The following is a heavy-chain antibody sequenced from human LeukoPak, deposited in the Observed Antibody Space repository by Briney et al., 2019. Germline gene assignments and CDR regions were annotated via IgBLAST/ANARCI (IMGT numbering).Heavy chain of an antibody. CDR1: GGSISSGGYY. J-gene: IGHJ5*02. CDR2: IYTSGGT. D-gene: IGHD3-3*01. V-gene: IGHV4-61*02. CDR3: ARETTGYYDFWSGPPRINWFAP. Sequence: SSETLSLTCTVSGGSISSGGYYWSWIRQPAGKGLEWIGRIYTSGGTNYNPSLKSRVTISVDTSKNQFSLKLSSVTAADTAVYYCARETTGYYDFWSGPPRINWFAPWGQGTLVTVSS.